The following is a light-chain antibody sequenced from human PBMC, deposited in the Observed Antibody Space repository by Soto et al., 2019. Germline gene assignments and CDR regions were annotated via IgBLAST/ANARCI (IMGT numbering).Light chain of an antibody. J-gene: IGLJ2*01. V-gene: IGLV1-51*01. CDR1: SSNIGNDY. CDR3: GTWDAGTSDVV. CDR2: DND. Sequence: QSVLTQPPSVSAAPGQKVTISCSGSSSNIGNDYVSWYQQLPGAAPKLLIYDNDKRPSGIPDRFSASKSGTSATLGITGLQTGDEADYYCGTWDAGTSDVVFGGGTMLTVL.